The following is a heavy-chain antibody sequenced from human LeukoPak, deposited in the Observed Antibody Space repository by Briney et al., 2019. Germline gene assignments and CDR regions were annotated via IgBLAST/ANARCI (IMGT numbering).Heavy chain of an antibody. CDR1: GFTFSSYW. CDR3: ARESDTAMVDY. D-gene: IGHD5-18*01. Sequence: GSLRLSCAASGFTFSSYWMSWVRQAPGKGLEWIGEINHSGSTNYNPSLKSRVTISVDTSKNQFSLKLSSVTAADTAVYYCARESDTAMVDYWGQGTLVTVSS. V-gene: IGHV4-34*01. J-gene: IGHJ4*02. CDR2: INHSGST.